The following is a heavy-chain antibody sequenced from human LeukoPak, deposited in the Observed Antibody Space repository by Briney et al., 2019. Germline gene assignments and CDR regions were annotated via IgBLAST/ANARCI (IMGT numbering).Heavy chain of an antibody. CDR1: GYIFTSYY. Sequence: ASVKVSCKASGYIFTSYYMHWVRQAPGQGLEWMGIINPSGGSTSYAQKFQGRVTMTRDTSTSTVYMELSSLRSEDTAVYYCARDGGISSSWYGWHYWGQGTLVTVSS. V-gene: IGHV1-46*01. D-gene: IGHD6-13*01. CDR3: ARDGGISSSWYGWHY. J-gene: IGHJ4*02. CDR2: INPSGGST.